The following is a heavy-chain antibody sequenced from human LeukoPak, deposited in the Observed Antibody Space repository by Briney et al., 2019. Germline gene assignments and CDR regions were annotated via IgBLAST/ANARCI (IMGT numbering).Heavy chain of an antibody. Sequence: PSETLSLTCTVSGAPISIAGYYWTWLRQTPGEGLEWIGYIYYTGSVDYNPSLKSRLSISLDTSKNQFSLKLNSVTAADTAVYYCARDHSYYFGSETSTLDVWGQGTAVTVSS. V-gene: IGHV4-30-4*01. J-gene: IGHJ6*02. CDR1: GAPISIAGYY. D-gene: IGHD3-10*01. CDR3: ARDHSYYFGSETSTLDV. CDR2: IYYTGSV.